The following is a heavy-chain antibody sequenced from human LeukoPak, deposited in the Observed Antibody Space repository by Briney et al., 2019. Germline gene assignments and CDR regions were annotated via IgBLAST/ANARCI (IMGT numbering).Heavy chain of an antibody. CDR2: INNDGSTT. CDR1: GFPFANTW. Sequence: GGSLTLSCAASGFPFANTWMHWVRQAPGKGLVWVSLINNDGSTTNYADSVKGRFTISRDNAKNSVYLQMNSLRAEDTAVYYCAIGGTYGSGSWGQGSLVTVSS. CDR3: AIGGTYGSGS. V-gene: IGHV3-74*01. D-gene: IGHD3-10*01. J-gene: IGHJ4*02.